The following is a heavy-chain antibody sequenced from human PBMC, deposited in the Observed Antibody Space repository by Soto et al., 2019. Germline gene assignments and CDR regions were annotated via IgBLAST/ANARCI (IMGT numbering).Heavy chain of an antibody. D-gene: IGHD3-10*01. V-gene: IGHV4-34*01. Sequence: LSLTCAVYGGSFSGYYWSWIRQPPGKGLEWIGEINHSGSTNYNPSLKSRVTISVDTSKNQFSLKLSSVTAADTAVYYCARQSPWFGETNALDYWGQGTLVTVSS. CDR2: INHSGST. CDR3: ARQSPWFGETNALDY. CDR1: GGSFSGYY. J-gene: IGHJ4*02.